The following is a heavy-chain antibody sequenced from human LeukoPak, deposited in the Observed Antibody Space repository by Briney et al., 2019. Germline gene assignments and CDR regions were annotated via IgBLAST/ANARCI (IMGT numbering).Heavy chain of an antibody. CDR3: ATVRGYYPAEAFDI. J-gene: IGHJ3*02. Sequence: PSVNVSCKVSAYTLTELSMHWVRQAPGKWLEWMGGFDPEDGETIHAQKFQGIVTMTEGTSTDTAYMELSSLRSEDKAVYYCATVRGYYPAEAFDIWGEGTMVTVSS. CDR1: AYTLTELS. CDR2: FDPEDGET. V-gene: IGHV1-24*01. D-gene: IGHD3-22*01.